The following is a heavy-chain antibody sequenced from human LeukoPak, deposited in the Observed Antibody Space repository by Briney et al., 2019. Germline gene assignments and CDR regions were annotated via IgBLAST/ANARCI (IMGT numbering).Heavy chain of an antibody. CDR3: ARGLGVTGTADAFDI. CDR1: GGSISSSNW. Sequence: SETLSLTCAVSGGSISSSNWWSWVRQPPGKGLEWIGEIYHSGSTNYNPSLKSRVTISVDKSKNQFSLKLSSVTAADTAVYYCARGLGVTGTADAFDIWGQGTMVTVSS. J-gene: IGHJ3*02. D-gene: IGHD1/OR15-1a*01. CDR2: IYHSGST. V-gene: IGHV4-4*02.